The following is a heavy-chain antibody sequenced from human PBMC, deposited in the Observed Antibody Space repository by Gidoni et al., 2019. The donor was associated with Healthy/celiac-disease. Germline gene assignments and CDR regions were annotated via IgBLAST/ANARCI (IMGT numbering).Heavy chain of an antibody. CDR3: ARGEVRRTPKAFDI. Sequence: EVQLVESGGGLVTPGGSLRLSCAASGFTFSSYSMNWVRQAPGKGLEWVSSISSSSSYIYYADSVKGRFTISRDNAKNSLYLQMNSLRAEDTAVYYCARGEVRRTPKAFDIWGQGTMVTVSS. CDR1: GFTFSSYS. D-gene: IGHD1-7*01. CDR2: ISSSSSYI. J-gene: IGHJ3*02. V-gene: IGHV3-21*01.